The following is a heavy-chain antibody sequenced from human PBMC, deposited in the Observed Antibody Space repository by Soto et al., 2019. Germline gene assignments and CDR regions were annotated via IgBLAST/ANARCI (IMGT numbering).Heavy chain of an antibody. J-gene: IGHJ4*02. CDR2: INPLSGIP. D-gene: IGHD2-2*01. CDR1: VCTFVRHV. Sequence: QVQLVQSGAEVKKPESSVKVSCNTSVCTFVRHVISWVRQAPGQGPEWMGKINPLSGIPNYAHKFQDRVTFTEDTDSSTAYMELSSLRSDDTAVYYCATPACAATWCSPSHNLDHWGQGTLVTVSS. CDR3: ATPACAATWCSPSHNLDH. V-gene: IGHV1-69*09.